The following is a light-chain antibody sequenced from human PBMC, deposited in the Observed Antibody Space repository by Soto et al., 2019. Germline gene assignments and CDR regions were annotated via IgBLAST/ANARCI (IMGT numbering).Light chain of an antibody. CDR1: QSINTW. V-gene: IGKV1-5*03. CDR3: QQYNSHSSYT. Sequence: DIQMTQSPSTLSASVGDRVTITCRASQSINTWLAWYQQKPGKAPKLLIYKAPSLGSGVPSRFSGSGSGTEFPLTIISLQPDDFAIYYCQQYNSHSSYTFGQATKLEIK. CDR2: KAP. J-gene: IGKJ2*01.